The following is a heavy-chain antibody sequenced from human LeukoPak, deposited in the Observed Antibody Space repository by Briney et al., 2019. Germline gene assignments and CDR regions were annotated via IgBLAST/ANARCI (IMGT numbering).Heavy chain of an antibody. CDR3: ARVALSSGWGPWERSDAFDI. CDR2: INPNSGGT. Sequence: ASVKVSCKASGYTFTGYYMHWVRQAPGQGLEWMGWINPNSGGTNYAQKFQGWVTMTRDTSISTTYMELSRLRSDDTAVYYCARVALSSGWGPWERSDAFDIWGQGTMVTVSS. V-gene: IGHV1-2*04. CDR1: GYTFTGYY. D-gene: IGHD6-19*01. J-gene: IGHJ3*02.